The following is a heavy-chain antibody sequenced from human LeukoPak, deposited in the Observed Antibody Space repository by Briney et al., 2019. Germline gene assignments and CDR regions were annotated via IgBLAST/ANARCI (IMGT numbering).Heavy chain of an antibody. J-gene: IGHJ5*02. D-gene: IGHD3-10*01. CDR3: AKDQYYYGSGSYLGWFDP. V-gene: IGHV3-30*02. CDR2: IRYDGSNK. Sequence: GGSLRLSCAASGFTFSSYGMHWVRQAPGKGLEWVAFIRYDGSNKYYADSVKGRFTISRDNSKNTLYLQMNSLRAEDTAVYYCAKDQYYYGSGSYLGWFDPWGQGTLVTVSS. CDR1: GFTFSSYG.